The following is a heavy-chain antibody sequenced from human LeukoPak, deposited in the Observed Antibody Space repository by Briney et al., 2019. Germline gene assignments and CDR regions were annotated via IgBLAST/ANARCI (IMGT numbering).Heavy chain of an antibody. J-gene: IGHJ4*02. CDR3: ARDLSSLSSGFDY. CDR1: GFTVSSNY. CDR2: IYSGGGT. D-gene: IGHD3-22*01. Sequence: PGGSLRLSCAASGFTVSSNYMSWVRQAPGKGLEWVSVIYSGGGTYYADSVKGRFTISRDNSKNTLYLQMNSLRAEDTAVYYCARDLSSLSSGFDYWGQGTLVTVSS. V-gene: IGHV3-66*01.